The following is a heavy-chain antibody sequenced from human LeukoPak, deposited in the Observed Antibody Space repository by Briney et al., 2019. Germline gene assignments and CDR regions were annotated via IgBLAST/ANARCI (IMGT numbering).Heavy chain of an antibody. J-gene: IGHJ5*02. D-gene: IGHD1-26*01. Sequence: GGSLRLSCAASGFTFSSYGMHWVRQAPGKGLEWVAYIRYDGSNKYYADSVKGRFTISRDNSKNTLYLQMNSLRAEDTAVYYCAKGPRLVGASQFDPWGQGTLVTVSS. CDR3: AKGPRLVGASQFDP. V-gene: IGHV3-30*02. CDR1: GFTFSSYG. CDR2: IRYDGSNK.